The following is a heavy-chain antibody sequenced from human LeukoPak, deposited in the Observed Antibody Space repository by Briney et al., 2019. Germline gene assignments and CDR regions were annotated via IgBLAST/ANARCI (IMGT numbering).Heavy chain of an antibody. CDR1: GFTFSNYA. V-gene: IGHV3-21*01. D-gene: IGHD3-22*01. CDR2: ISSSSSYI. CDR3: AREMEDYYDSSGYPPYYFDYWAPYYFDY. Sequence: GGSLRLSCAASGFTFSNYAMSWVRQAPGKGLEWVSSISSSSSYIYYADSVKGRFTTSRDNAKNSLYLQMNSLRAEDTAVYYCAREMEDYYDSSGYPPYYFDYWAPYYFDYWGQGTLVTVSS. J-gene: IGHJ4*02.